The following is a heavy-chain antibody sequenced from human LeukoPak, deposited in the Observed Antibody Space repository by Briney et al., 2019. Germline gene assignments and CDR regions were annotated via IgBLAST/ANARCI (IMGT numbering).Heavy chain of an antibody. V-gene: IGHV4-34*01. CDR3: ARGWPPDAFDI. CDR1: GGSFSGYY. Sequence: SEALSLTCAVYGGSFSGYYWSWLRQPPGKGLEWIGEINHSGSTNYNPSLKSRVTISVDTSKNQFSLKLSSVTAADTAVYYCARGWPPDAFDIWGQGTMVTVSS. CDR2: INHSGST. D-gene: IGHD5-12*01. J-gene: IGHJ3*02.